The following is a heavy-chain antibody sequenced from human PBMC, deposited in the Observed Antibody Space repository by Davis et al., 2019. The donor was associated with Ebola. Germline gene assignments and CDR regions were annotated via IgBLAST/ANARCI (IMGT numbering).Heavy chain of an antibody. CDR3: ARSGDNTLPRNMDV. D-gene: IGHD7-27*01. CDR2: ISSSSSYT. CDR1: GFTFSDYY. J-gene: IGHJ6*02. V-gene: IGHV3-11*06. Sequence: GGSLRLSCAASGFTFSDYYMSWIRQAPGKGLEWVSYISSSSSYTNYADSVKGRFTVSRDNAQNSLYLQMNSLRAEDTAVYYCARSGDNTLPRNMDVWGQGTTVTVSS.